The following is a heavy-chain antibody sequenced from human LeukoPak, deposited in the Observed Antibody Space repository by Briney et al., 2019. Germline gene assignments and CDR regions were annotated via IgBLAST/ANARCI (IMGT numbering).Heavy chain of an antibody. CDR3: ARVQVRGVMVSGDY. J-gene: IGHJ4*02. V-gene: IGHV1-2*02. D-gene: IGHD3-10*01. CDR1: GYTFTGYY. Sequence: GASVKVSCKASGYTFTGYYMHWVRQAPGQGLEWMGWINPNSGGTNYAQKFQGRVTMTRDTSISTAYMELSRLRSDDTAVYYCARVQVRGVMVSGDYWGQGTLVTVSS. CDR2: INPNSGGT.